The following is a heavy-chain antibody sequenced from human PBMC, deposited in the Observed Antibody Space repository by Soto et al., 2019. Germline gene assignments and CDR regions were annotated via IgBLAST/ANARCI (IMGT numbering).Heavy chain of an antibody. J-gene: IGHJ6*02. CDR3: ARQPGVVGTADLYGMDA. D-gene: IGHD2-21*02. CDR2: ISPYNGKT. CDR1: GYTFTNFG. V-gene: IGHV1-18*01. Sequence: QVHLVQSGAEVKKPGASVNVSCKASGYTFTNFGLNWVRQAPGQGLEWMAWISPYNGKTDYAQKVQGRVTVTTDTSTATAYMEMSSLTSDDTAVYYCARQPGVVGTADLYGMDAWGQGTTVTVSS.